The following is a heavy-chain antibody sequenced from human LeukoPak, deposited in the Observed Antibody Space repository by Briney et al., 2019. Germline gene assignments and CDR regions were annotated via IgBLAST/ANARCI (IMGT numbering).Heavy chain of an antibody. D-gene: IGHD2-15*01. J-gene: IGHJ4*02. CDR1: GFTFSSYS. CDR2: ISSSSSYI. CDR3: ARDAGNRYCSGGSCFNDY. V-gene: IGHV3-21*01. Sequence: GGSLRLSCAASGFTFSSYSMNWVRQAPGKGLEWVSSISSSSSYIYYADSVKGRFTVSRDNAKNSLYLQMNSLRAEDTAVYYCARDAGNRYCSGGSCFNDYWGQGTLVTVSS.